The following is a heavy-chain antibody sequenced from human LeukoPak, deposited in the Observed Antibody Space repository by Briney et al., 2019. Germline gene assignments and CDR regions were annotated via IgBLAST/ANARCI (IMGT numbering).Heavy chain of an antibody. J-gene: IGHJ4*02. Sequence: NPSETLSLTCAAYGGSFSGYYWSWIRQPPGKGLEWIGEINHSGSTNYNPSLKSRVTISVDTSKNQFSLKLSSVSAADTAVYYCARGWKDYYGSGSYDWGQGTLVTVSS. CDR3: ARGWKDYYGSGSYD. V-gene: IGHV4-34*01. CDR2: INHSGST. CDR1: GGSFSGYY. D-gene: IGHD3-10*01.